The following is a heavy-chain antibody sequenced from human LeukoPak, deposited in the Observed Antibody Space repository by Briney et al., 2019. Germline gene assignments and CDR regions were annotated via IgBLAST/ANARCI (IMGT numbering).Heavy chain of an antibody. V-gene: IGHV4-39*01. J-gene: IGHJ4*01. CDR1: GASASTSSCY. Sequence: SESLSLTCPVSGASASTSSCYWGWIRQPPGKGLEWIGSIYYSGSTYYNPSLKSRVTISVDTSKNQFSLKLSSVTAADTAVYYCARQGYCSGGSCYLGPTSFDYSGHATPATVSS. D-gene: IGHD2-15*01. CDR3: ARQGYCSGGSCYLGPTSFDY. CDR2: IYYSGST.